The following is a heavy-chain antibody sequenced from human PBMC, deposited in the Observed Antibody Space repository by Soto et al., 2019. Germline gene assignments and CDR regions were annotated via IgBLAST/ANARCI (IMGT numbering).Heavy chain of an antibody. D-gene: IGHD5-12*01. CDR3: ARVSGYYLPDY. CDR2: INAGNGNT. CDR1: GYTFTNYA. J-gene: IGHJ4*02. V-gene: IGHV1-3*01. Sequence: ASVKVSCKASGYTFTNYATHWVRQAPGQRLEWMGWINAGNGNTKYSQKFQGRVTITRDTSASTAYVELSSLRSEDTAVYYCARVSGYYLPDYWGQGTLVTV.